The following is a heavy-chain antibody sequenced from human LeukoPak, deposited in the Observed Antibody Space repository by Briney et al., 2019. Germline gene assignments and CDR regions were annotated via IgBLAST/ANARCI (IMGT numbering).Heavy chain of an antibody. CDR2: IYYSGST. J-gene: IGHJ6*03. V-gene: IGHV4-59*08. CDR1: GGSISSYY. D-gene: IGHD6-6*01. Sequence: PSETLSLTCTVSGGSISSYYWSWIRQPPGKGLEWIGYIYYSGSTNYNPSLKSRVTISVDTSKNQFSLKLSSVTAADTAMYYCARGESSSSPLYYYYYYMDVWGKGTTVTVSS. CDR3: ARGESSSSPLYYYYYYMDV.